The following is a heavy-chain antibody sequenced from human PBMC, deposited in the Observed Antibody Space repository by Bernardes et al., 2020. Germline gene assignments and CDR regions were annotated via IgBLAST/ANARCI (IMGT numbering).Heavy chain of an antibody. CDR3: ARGGVWDDLIDY. CDR1: GYTFTGYY. Sequence: AGVKVPCKASGYTFTGYYMHWVRQAPGQGLEWMGWINPNSGGTNYAQKFQGWVTMTRDTSISTAYMELSRLRSDDTAVYYCARGGVWDDLIDYWGQGTLVTVSS. J-gene: IGHJ4*02. CDR2: INPNSGGT. D-gene: IGHD3-3*01. V-gene: IGHV1-2*04.